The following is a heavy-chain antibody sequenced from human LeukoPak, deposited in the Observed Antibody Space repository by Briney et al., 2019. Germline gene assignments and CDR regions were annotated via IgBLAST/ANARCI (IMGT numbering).Heavy chain of an antibody. CDR2: INPRSGGT. D-gene: IGHD1-26*01. J-gene: IGHJ5*01. CDR1: GYTFNRYY. CDR3: ARASGSYWWFDS. Sequence: ASVKASCKASGYTFNRYYIQWVRQAPGQGLEWMGWINPRSGGTKYAQKFQGSVTMTRDTSISTVYMELSRLRSDDTAVYYCARASGSYWWFDSWGQGTLVTVSS. V-gene: IGHV1-2*02.